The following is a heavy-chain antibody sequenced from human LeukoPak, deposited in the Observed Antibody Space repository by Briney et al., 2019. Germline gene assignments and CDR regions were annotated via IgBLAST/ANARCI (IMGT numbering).Heavy chain of an antibody. Sequence: SETLSLTCAVYGGSFSGYYWSWIRQPPGKGLEWIGEINHSGSTNYNPSLKSRVTISVDTSKNQFSLKLSSVTAADTAVYHCARLWSLDCSSTSCPDWGQGTLVTVSS. CDR3: ARLWSLDCSSTSCPD. D-gene: IGHD2-2*01. CDR2: INHSGST. V-gene: IGHV4-34*01. CDR1: GGSFSGYY. J-gene: IGHJ4*02.